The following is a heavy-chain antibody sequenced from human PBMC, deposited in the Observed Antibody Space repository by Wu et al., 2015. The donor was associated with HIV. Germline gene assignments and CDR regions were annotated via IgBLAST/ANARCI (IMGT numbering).Heavy chain of an antibody. Sequence: QVQLVQSGAEVKKPGSSVKVSCKASGGTFSSYAISWVRQAPGQGLEWMGGIIPIFGTANYAQKFQGRVTITADESTSTAYMELSSLRSEDTAVYYCARDEGGYCSGGSCYSHYYYYMDVWGKGTTVHRLL. V-gene: IGHV1-69*12. CDR1: GGTFSSYA. CDR3: ARDEGGYCSGGSCYSHYYYYMDV. CDR2: IIPIFGTA. D-gene: IGHD2-15*01. J-gene: IGHJ6*03.